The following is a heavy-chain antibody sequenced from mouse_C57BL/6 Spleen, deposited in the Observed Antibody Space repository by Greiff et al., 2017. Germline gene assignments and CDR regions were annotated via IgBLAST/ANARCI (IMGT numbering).Heavy chain of an antibody. CDR1: GYTFTDYY. CDR3: ARYGSSYDNAMDY. D-gene: IGHD1-1*01. V-gene: IGHV1-76*01. CDR2: IYPGSGNT. J-gene: IGHJ4*01. Sequence: QVQLQQSGAELVRPGASVKLSCKASGYTFTDYYINWVKQRPGQGLEWIARIYPGSGNTYYNEKFKGKATLTAEKSSSTAYMQLSSLTSEASAVYFCARYGSSYDNAMDYWGQGTSVTVSS.